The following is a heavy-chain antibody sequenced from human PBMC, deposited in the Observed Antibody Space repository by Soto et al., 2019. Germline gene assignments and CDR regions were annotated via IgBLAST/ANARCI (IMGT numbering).Heavy chain of an antibody. J-gene: IGHJ4*02. Sequence: EVQLVESGGGLVKPGGPLRLSCAAAGFSFSNAWMSWVRQAPGKGPEWVGRIKSKIDGGTTDYGAPVKGRFTISRDDSKNTLYLQMNSLKTEDTAVYFCARRPFRGVPLDYWGQGTLVTVSA. CDR2: IKSKIDGGTT. V-gene: IGHV3-15*01. CDR3: ARRPFRGVPLDY. CDR1: GFSFSNAW. D-gene: IGHD3-10*01.